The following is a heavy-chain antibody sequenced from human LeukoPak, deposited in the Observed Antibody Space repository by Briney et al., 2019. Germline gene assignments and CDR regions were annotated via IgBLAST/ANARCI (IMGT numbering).Heavy chain of an antibody. Sequence: GASVKVSCKASGYTFTSYGISWVRQAPGQGLEWMGWISAYNGNTNYAQKLQGRVTMTTDTSTSTAYMELRSLRSDDTAVYYCARVPNWKGYYYMDVWGKGTTVTVSS. D-gene: IGHD1-20*01. V-gene: IGHV1-18*01. J-gene: IGHJ6*03. CDR1: GYTFTSYG. CDR2: ISAYNGNT. CDR3: ARVPNWKGYYYMDV.